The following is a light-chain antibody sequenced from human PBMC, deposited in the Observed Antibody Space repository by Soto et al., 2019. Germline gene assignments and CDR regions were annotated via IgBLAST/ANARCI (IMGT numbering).Light chain of an antibody. Sequence: DIQMTQSPSTLSVSVGDRVTITCRASQSISNWLAWYQQKPGKAPKLLIYDASTLESGVPSKFSGSGSGTEFTLTISSRQPDDFATYYCQQYNSYSGTFGQGTKVEIK. CDR1: QSISNW. V-gene: IGKV1-5*01. CDR3: QQYNSYSGT. CDR2: DAS. J-gene: IGKJ1*01.